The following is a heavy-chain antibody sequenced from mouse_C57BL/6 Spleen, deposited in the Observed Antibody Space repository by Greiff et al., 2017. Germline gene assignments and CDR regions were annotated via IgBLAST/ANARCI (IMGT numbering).Heavy chain of an antibody. CDR3: ARDRGYDGYYYLDY. CDR2: INYDGSST. D-gene: IGHD2-3*01. V-gene: IGHV5-16*01. J-gene: IGHJ2*01. Sequence: EVKVEESEGGLVQPGSSMKLSCTASGFTFSDYYMAWVRQVPEKGLEWVATINYDGSSTYYLDSLQSRFIISRDNAKNILYLQMSSLKSEDTATYYCARDRGYDGYYYLDYWGQGTTLTVSS. CDR1: GFTFSDYY.